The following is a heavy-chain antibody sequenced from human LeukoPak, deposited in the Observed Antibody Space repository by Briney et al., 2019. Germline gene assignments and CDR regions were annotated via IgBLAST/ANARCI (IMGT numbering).Heavy chain of an antibody. D-gene: IGHD3-3*01. Sequence: ASVRVSCKASGYTFTSYDINWVRQATGQGLEWMGWMNPNSGNTGYAQKFQGRVTMTRNTSISTAYMELSSLRSEDTAVYYCARNYDFWSGYYYYYGMDVWGQGTTVTVSS. CDR2: MNPNSGNT. CDR1: GYTFTSYD. V-gene: IGHV1-8*01. CDR3: ARNYDFWSGYYYYYGMDV. J-gene: IGHJ6*02.